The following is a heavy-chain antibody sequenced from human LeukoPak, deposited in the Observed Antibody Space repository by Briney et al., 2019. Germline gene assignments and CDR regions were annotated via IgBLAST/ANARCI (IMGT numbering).Heavy chain of an antibody. CDR3: ARIKTGDHFHDAFDI. J-gene: IGHJ3*02. CDR1: GFSLSTSGMC. CDR2: IDWDDDK. D-gene: IGHD7-27*01. Sequence: SGPALVKPTQTLTLTCTFSGFSLSTSGMCVSWVRQPPGKALEWLALIDWDDDKYYSTSLKTRLTISKDTSKNQVVLTMTNMDPVDTATYYCARIKTGDHFHDAFDIWGQGTMVTVSS. V-gene: IGHV2-70*20.